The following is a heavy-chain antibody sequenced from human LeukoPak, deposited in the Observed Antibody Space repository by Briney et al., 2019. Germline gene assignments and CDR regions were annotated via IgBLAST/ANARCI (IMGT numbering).Heavy chain of an antibody. D-gene: IGHD6-19*01. CDR3: AKGRVVAVAEFDY. J-gene: IGHJ4*02. Sequence: PGGSLRLSCAASGFTLSTYWMSWVRQAPGKGLEWVAHIKQDGSQEYYVDSVRGRFTISRDNAKNSLNLQMNYLRSDDTAVYYCAKGRVVAVAEFDYWGQGTLVTVSS. CDR1: GFTLSTYW. V-gene: IGHV3-7*01. CDR2: IKQDGSQE.